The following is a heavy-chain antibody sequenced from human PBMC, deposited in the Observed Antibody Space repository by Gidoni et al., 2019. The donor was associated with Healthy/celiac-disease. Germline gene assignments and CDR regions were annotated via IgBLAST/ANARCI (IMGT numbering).Heavy chain of an antibody. D-gene: IGHD2-2*01. Sequence: QVQLQESGPGLVKPSQTLSLTCTVSGGSISRGDYYWSWIRQPPGKGLEWIGYIYYSGSTYYNPSLKSRVTISVDTSKNQFSLKLSSVTAADTAVYYCARVPLYCSSTSCPYYFDYWGQGTLVTVSS. CDR1: GGSISRGDYY. CDR2: IYYSGST. V-gene: IGHV4-30-4*01. CDR3: ARVPLYCSSTSCPYYFDY. J-gene: IGHJ4*02.